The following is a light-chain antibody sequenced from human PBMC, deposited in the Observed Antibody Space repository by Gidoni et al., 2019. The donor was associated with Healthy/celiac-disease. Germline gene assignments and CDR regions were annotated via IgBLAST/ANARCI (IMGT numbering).Light chain of an antibody. CDR1: SPNIGAGYD. J-gene: IGLJ2*01. CDR3: QSYDSSLSAVV. V-gene: IGLV1-40*01. Sequence: QSVLTPPPSASGAPGQSVTISCTGSSPNIGAGYDVHWYQQLPGTAPKLLIYGNSNRPSGVPDRFSGSKSGTSASLAITGLQAEDEADYYCQSYDSSLSAVVFGGGTKLTVL. CDR2: GNS.